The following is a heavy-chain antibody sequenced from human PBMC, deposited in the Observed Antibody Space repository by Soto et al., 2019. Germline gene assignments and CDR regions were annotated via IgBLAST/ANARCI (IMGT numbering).Heavy chain of an antibody. D-gene: IGHD5-12*01. Sequence: VASVKVSCKASGYTFTSYGISWVRQAPGQGLEWMGWISAYNGNTNYAQKLQGRVTMTTDTSTSTAYMEPRSLRSDDTAVYYCAGVEWLRFNYYYYYMDVWGKGTTVTVSS. CDR1: GYTFTSYG. V-gene: IGHV1-18*01. CDR2: ISAYNGNT. J-gene: IGHJ6*03. CDR3: AGVEWLRFNYYYYYMDV.